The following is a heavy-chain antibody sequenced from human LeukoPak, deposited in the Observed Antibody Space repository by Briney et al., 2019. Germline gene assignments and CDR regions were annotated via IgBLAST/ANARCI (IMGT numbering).Heavy chain of an antibody. D-gene: IGHD6-19*01. J-gene: IGHJ4*02. CDR3: AKEGYTSGWYRY. CDR1: GGTFSSFA. Sequence: GASVKVSCKASGGTFSSFAISWVRQAPGQGLEWMGGIIPIFGTANYAQKFQGRVTITADESTSTAYMELSSLRSEDTAVYYCAKEGYTSGWYRYWGQGTLVTVS. V-gene: IGHV1-69*13. CDR2: IIPIFGTA.